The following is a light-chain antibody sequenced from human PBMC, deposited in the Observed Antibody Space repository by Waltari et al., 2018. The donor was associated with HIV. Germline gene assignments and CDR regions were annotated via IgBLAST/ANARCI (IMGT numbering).Light chain of an antibody. CDR1: SSNIGAGYD. J-gene: IGLJ2*01. Sequence: QSVLTQPPSVSGAPGQRVTISCTGSSSNIGAGYDVHWYQQLPGTATKLRIYGNTNRPSGVADRFAGPKSGTSASLASTWLQAEDEAEYYCQSYDSSLSGVVFGGGTKLAVL. V-gene: IGLV1-40*01. CDR2: GNT. CDR3: QSYDSSLSGVV.